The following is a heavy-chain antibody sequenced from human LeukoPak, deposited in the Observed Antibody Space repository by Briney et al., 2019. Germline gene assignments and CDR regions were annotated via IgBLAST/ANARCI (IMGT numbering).Heavy chain of an antibody. J-gene: IGHJ4*02. V-gene: IGHV3-30-3*01. D-gene: IGHD2-15*01. CDR2: ISYGGDSK. Sequence: HSGGSLRLSCAASGFTFSSYAMHWVRQAPGKGLEWVAVISYGGDSKYYADSVKGRFTISRDNSKNTLYLQMNSLRPEDTAVYYCARTESGGSSDSFDYWGQGTLVTVSS. CDR1: GFTFSSYA. CDR3: ARTESGGSSDSFDY.